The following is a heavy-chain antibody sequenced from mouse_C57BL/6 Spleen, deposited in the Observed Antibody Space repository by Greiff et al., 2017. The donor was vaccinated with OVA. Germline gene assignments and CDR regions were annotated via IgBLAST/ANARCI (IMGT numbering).Heavy chain of an antibody. J-gene: IGHJ4*01. D-gene: IGHD3-2*02. V-gene: IGHV1-55*01. CDR1: GYTFTSYW. CDR2: IYPGSGST. Sequence: QVQLQQSGAELVKPGASVKMSCKASGYTFTSYWITWVKQRPGQGLEWIGDIYPGSGSTNYNEKFKSKATLTVDTSSSTAYMQLSSLTSEDSAVYYCARGLQLRLGGYAMDYWGQGTSVTVSS. CDR3: ARGLQLRLGGYAMDY.